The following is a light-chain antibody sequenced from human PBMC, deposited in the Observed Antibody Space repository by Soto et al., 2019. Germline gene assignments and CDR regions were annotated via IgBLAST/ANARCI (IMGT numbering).Light chain of an antibody. J-gene: IGLJ1*01. CDR3: SSYTASNTFYV. CDR1: SSDIGVYNY. CDR2: EVS. V-gene: IGLV2-8*01. Sequence: QSALTHPPSGSGSTGQSVTISCTGTSSDIGVYNYVSWYQQHPGKAPKLMIYEVSKRPSGVPDRFSGSKSGNTASLTVSGLQAEDEADYESSSYTASNTFYVFATGRKAT.